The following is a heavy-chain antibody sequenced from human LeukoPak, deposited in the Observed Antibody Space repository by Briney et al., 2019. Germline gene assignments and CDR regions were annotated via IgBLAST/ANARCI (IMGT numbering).Heavy chain of an antibody. CDR1: GFTFSNYA. CDR3: ARDMYNNGWSSFDY. CDR2: ISFDGTNK. J-gene: IGHJ4*02. D-gene: IGHD6-19*01. V-gene: IGHV3-30-3*01. Sequence: PGGSLRLSCAASGFTFSNYAMHWVRQAPGKGLEWVAVISFDGTNKYYADSVKGRFTISGDNSKNTLYLQMNSLRAEDTAVYYCARDMYNNGWSSFDYWGQGTLVTVSS.